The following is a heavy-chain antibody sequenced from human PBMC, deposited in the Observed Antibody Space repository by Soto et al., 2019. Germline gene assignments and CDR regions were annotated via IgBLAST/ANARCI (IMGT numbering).Heavy chain of an antibody. J-gene: IGHJ4*02. CDR3: ARDICSGGFCLDY. Sequence: QVQLVESGGSVVQPGRSLILSCAASGFTFSSYGMHWVRQAPGKGLEWVAVIWYDESRRYYADSVKGRFTISRDTSQSTLYLQMNSLRAEDTAVYYCARDICSGGFCLDYWGQGTLVIVSS. D-gene: IGHD2-15*01. CDR2: IWYDESRR. V-gene: IGHV3-33*01. CDR1: GFTFSSYG.